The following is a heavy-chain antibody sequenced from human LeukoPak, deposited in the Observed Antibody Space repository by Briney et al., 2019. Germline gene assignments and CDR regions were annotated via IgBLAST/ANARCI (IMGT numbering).Heavy chain of an antibody. Sequence: PGGSLRLPCAGSGFTFSYYAIHWVRQPPGKGPEWVAAISHESVTYYTASVEGRFAISRDNSKNTVYLDMNSLRAEDTAVYYCAKDTDRRRWVDYWGQGTLVTVSS. CDR1: GFTFSYYA. J-gene: IGHJ4*02. CDR2: ISHESVT. CDR3: AKDTDRRRWVDY. V-gene: IGHV3-30*18. D-gene: IGHD1-26*01.